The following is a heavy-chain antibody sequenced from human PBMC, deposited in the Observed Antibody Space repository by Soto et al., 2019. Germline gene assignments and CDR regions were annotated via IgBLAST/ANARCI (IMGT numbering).Heavy chain of an antibody. Sequence: EVQLVESGGGLVQPGGSLRPSCAASGLTFSSYWMHWVRQVPGKGLVWVSRVNSDGSFTTYADSVKGRFPISRDNAKNTLYLQMNSLRAEDTALYYCVRETPSVDHYYFYMDVWGKGTTVTVSS. CDR1: GLTFSSYW. D-gene: IGHD2-2*01. J-gene: IGHJ6*03. V-gene: IGHV3-74*01. CDR3: VRETPSVDHYYFYMDV. CDR2: VNSDGSFT.